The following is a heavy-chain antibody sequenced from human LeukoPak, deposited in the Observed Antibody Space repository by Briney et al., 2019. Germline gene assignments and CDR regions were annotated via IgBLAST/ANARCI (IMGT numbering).Heavy chain of an antibody. CDR1: GFTFNTHA. V-gene: IGHV3-9*01. CDR3: VRVMGYSYGFFDS. D-gene: IGHD5-18*01. CDR2: ISWNNDII. J-gene: IGHJ4*02. Sequence: GGSLRLSCAASGFTFNTHAMIWVRQAPGKGLEWVSGISWNNDIIGYVDSVKGRLAISRDNAKSSLYLQMNSLRAEDTALYYCVRVMGYSYGFFDSWGQGTLVTISS.